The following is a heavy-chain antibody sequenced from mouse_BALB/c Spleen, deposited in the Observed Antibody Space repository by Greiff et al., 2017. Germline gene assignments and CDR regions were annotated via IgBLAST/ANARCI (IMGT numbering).Heavy chain of an antibody. V-gene: IGHV5-6-2*01. J-gene: IGHJ3*01. CDR2: INSNGGST. Sequence: EVKLVESGGGLVKLGGSLKLSCAASGFTFSSYYMSWVRQTPEKRLELVAAINSNGGSTYYPDTVKGRFTISRDNAKNTLYLQMSSLKSEDTALYYCARQNSSGYWFAYWGQGTLVTVSA. CDR1: GFTFSSYY. CDR3: ARQNSSGYWFAY. D-gene: IGHD3-1*01.